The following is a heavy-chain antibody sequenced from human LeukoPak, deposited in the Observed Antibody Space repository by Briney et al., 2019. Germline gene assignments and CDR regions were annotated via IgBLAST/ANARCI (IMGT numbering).Heavy chain of an antibody. CDR2: NYYSGST. J-gene: IGHJ5*02. CDR3: ARVLIGDYYGSGSRIWFDP. Sequence: PSETLSLTCTVSGGSISSYYWSWIRQPPGKGLEWLGYNYYSGSTNYNPSLKSRVTISVDTSKNQFSLKLSSVTAADTAVYYCARVLIGDYYGSGSRIWFDPWGQGTLVTVSS. D-gene: IGHD3-10*01. V-gene: IGHV4-59*01. CDR1: GGSISSYY.